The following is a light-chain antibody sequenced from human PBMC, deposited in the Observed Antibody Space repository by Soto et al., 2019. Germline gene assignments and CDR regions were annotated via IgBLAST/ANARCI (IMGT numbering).Light chain of an antibody. CDR2: VAS. CDR1: QGVNSN. CDR3: QQYNNWPRT. Sequence: EIVMTQSPATLSVSPGERATLSCRASQGVNSNLAWYQQKPGQAPRLLFYVASTRATGIPGRFSGSGSGTKFTLTISSLQSEDFAVYYCQQYNNWPRTFGQGTKV. J-gene: IGKJ1*01. V-gene: IGKV3-15*01.